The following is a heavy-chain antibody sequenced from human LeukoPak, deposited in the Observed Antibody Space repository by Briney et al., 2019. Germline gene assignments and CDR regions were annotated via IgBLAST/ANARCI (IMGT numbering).Heavy chain of an antibody. Sequence: PSETLSLTCTVSGASISNYYWSWIRRTPEKGLEWMGHIHSSGGSSYYPSLKSRLTLSIDTSRNQLSLKLPSVTAADTAVYFCARLGSYHDFWGQGALVTVYS. D-gene: IGHD1-26*01. J-gene: IGHJ4*02. CDR3: ARLGSYHDF. V-gene: IGHV4-4*09. CDR1: GASISNYY. CDR2: IHSSGGS.